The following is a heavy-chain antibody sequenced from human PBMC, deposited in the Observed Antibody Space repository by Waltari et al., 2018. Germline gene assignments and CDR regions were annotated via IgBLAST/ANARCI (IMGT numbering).Heavy chain of an antibody. Sequence: QVQLQQWGEGLLKPSETLSLTCAVYGGSFSGYYWSWIRQHPGKGLEWIGEINHMGSTNYDPALKSRVTISVDTSKNQFSLKLSSVTAADTAVYYCARGPQGIFGVARGGWFDPWGQGTLVTVSS. D-gene: IGHD3-3*01. CDR1: GGSFSGYY. J-gene: IGHJ5*02. V-gene: IGHV4-34*01. CDR3: ARGPQGIFGVARGGWFDP. CDR2: INHMGST.